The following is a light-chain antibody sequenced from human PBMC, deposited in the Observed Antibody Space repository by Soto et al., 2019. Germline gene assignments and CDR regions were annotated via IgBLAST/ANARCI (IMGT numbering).Light chain of an antibody. V-gene: IGKV3-11*01. CDR2: DAS. CDR1: QSVSSSY. J-gene: IGKJ1*01. CDR3: QQRSNWPWT. Sequence: IVLTQSPAILALSPGDRATLSCRASQSVSSSYLAWYQQKPGQAPRLLIYDASNRATGIPARFSGSGSGTDFTLTISSLEPEDFAVYYCQQRSNWPWTFGQGTKVDIK.